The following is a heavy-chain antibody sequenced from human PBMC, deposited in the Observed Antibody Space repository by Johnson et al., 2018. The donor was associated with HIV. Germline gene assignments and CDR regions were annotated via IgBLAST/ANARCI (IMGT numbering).Heavy chain of an antibody. D-gene: IGHD4-17*01. Sequence: QVQLVESGGGVVQPGRSLRLSCASSGFTFSSYAMHWVRQAPGKGLKWVAVISYDGNNKYYADSVKGRFTISRDNSKNTLYLQRNSLRAEDTAVYYCARVSSSVTTARYGAFDIWGQGTMVIVSS. J-gene: IGHJ3*02. V-gene: IGHV3-30-3*01. CDR3: ARVSSSVTTARYGAFDI. CDR1: GFTFSSYA. CDR2: ISYDGNNK.